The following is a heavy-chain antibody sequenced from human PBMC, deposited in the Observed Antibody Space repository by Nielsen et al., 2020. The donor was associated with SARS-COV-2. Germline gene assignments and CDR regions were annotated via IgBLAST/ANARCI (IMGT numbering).Heavy chain of an antibody. CDR1: GYTFTSYG. CDR3: ARDAYPYCGGDCYLLFDY. CDR2: ISAYNGNT. V-gene: IGHV1-18*01. Sequence: ASVKVSCKASGYTFTSYGISWVRQAPGQGLEWMGWISAYNGNTNYAQKLQGRVTMTTDTSTSTAYMELRSLRSDDTAVYYCARDAYPYCGGDCYLLFDYWGQGTLVTVSS. J-gene: IGHJ4*02. D-gene: IGHD2-21*02.